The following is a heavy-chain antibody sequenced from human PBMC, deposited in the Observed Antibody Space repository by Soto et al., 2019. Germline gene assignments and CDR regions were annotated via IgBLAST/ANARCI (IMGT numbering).Heavy chain of an antibody. CDR1: AFSLSTGGVG. Sequence: ITLKESGPTLVKPTQTLTLTCTFSAFSLSTGGVGVGWIRQPPGKALEWLALIYWDDDKRYSPSLRSRLTITKDTSKIQVVLTMTDMDPVDTATYYCIQSRCGGDCLQSYASYYYYGMDVWGQGTTVTVSS. V-gene: IGHV2-5*02. J-gene: IGHJ6*02. D-gene: IGHD2-21*02. CDR3: IQSRCGGDCLQSYASYYYYGMDV. CDR2: IYWDDDK.